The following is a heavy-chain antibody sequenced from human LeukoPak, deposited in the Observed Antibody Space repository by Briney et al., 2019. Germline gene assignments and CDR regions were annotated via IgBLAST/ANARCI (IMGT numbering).Heavy chain of an antibody. Sequence: SETLSLTCAVYGGSFSGYYWSWIRQPPGKGLEWIGEINHSGSTNYNPSLKSRVTISVDTSKNRFSLKLSSVTAADTAVYYCARVGAKGRWLQLKYYFDYWGQGTLVTVSS. V-gene: IGHV4-34*01. CDR2: INHSGST. CDR1: GGSFSGYY. J-gene: IGHJ4*02. D-gene: IGHD5-24*01. CDR3: ARVGAKGRWLQLKYYFDY.